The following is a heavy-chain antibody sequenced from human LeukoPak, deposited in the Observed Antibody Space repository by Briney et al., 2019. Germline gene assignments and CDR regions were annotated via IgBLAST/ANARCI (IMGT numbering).Heavy chain of an antibody. J-gene: IGHJ6*04. CDR3: ARVGVAYYYGSGSYYNPSYYYGMDV. Sequence: SETLSLTCAVYGGSLSVYYWSCIPPPPGKGLEWIGEINHSGSTNYNPSLKSRVTISVDTSKNQFSLKLSSVTAADTAVYYCARVGVAYYYGSGSYYNPSYYYGMDVRGKGTSVTVSS. D-gene: IGHD3-10*01. CDR1: GGSLSVYY. V-gene: IGHV4-34*01. CDR2: INHSGST.